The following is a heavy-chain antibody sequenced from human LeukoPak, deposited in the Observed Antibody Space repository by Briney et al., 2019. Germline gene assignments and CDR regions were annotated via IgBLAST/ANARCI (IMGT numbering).Heavy chain of an antibody. D-gene: IGHD3-10*01. V-gene: IGHV4-4*07. CDR3: ARDHKWIGELLEPFGP. CDR1: GASISSYY. CDR2: IYTSGS. Sequence: SSETLSLTCTVSGASISSYYWSWIRQPAGKGLEWIGRIYTSGSSYNPSLQSRVTMSLDTSKNQFSLQLTSVTAADTAVYYCARDHKWIGELLEPFGPWGQGTLATVSS. J-gene: IGHJ5*02.